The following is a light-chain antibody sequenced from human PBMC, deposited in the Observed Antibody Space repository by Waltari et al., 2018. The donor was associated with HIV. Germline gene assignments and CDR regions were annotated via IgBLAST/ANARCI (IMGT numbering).Light chain of an antibody. CDR1: QDISSH. CDR3: QQLDPYPIT. J-gene: IGKJ5*01. Sequence: DIQLTQSPSFLSASVRDRVTITCRASQDISSHLAWYQQQPGKAHKLLIYSASTFESGVPSRFSGTRFGTEFTLTISSLQPEDFSTYYCQQLDPYPITFGQGTRLEIK. V-gene: IGKV1-9*01. CDR2: SAS.